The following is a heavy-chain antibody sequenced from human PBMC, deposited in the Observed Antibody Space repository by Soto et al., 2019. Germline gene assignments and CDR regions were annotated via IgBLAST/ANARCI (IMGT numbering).Heavy chain of an antibody. V-gene: IGHV1-8*01. CDR3: ARGRMYSSSWYDFRGYYYGMDV. CDR2: MYTNSGNA. J-gene: IGHJ6*02. D-gene: IGHD6-13*01. CDR1: GYTFTSYE. Sequence: SVKVSCKASGYTFTSYESILVRQATGAGLEWMGGMYTNSGNAGYTQNFQDRVTMNGQTSISTAHMELSSLRSEDTAVYYCARGRMYSSSWYDFRGYYYGMDVWGQGTTVTVSS.